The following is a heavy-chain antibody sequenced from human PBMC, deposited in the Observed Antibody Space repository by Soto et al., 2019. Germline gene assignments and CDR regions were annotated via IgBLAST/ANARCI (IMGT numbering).Heavy chain of an antibody. V-gene: IGHV3-23*01. CDR2: ISGSGGST. Sequence: PGGSLRLSCAASGFTFSSYAMSWVRQAPGRGLEWVSAISGSGGSTYYADSVKGRFTISRDNSKNTLYLQMNSLRAEDTAVYYCGQPIRLGDQRKLVDYWGQGTLVTVSS. J-gene: IGHJ4*02. CDR3: GQPIRLGDQRKLVDY. CDR1: GFTFSSYA. D-gene: IGHD3-16*01.